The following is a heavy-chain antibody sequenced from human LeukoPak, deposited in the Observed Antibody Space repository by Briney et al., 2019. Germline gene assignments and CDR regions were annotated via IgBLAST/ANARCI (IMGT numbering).Heavy chain of an antibody. J-gene: IGHJ4*02. CDR1: GYTFTSYC. V-gene: IGHV1-18*01. D-gene: IGHD3-22*01. CDR2: ISAYKGNT. Sequence: ASVKVSCKASGYTFTSYCISWVRQAPGQGLEWMGWISAYKGNTNYAQKLQGRVTMTTDKSPSPAYMELRSLRSDDPALYYWARGGYYDWSGYKSFDYWRQGTLVSVCS. CDR3: ARGGYYDWSGYKSFDY.